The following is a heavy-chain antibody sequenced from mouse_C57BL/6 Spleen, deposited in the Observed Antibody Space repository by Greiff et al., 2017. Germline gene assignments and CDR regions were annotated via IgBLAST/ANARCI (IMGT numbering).Heavy chain of an antibody. CDR1: GYTFTDYY. CDR3: ARALLRYYFDY. J-gene: IGHJ2*01. CDR2: INPNNGGT. Sequence: VQLQQSGPELVKPGASVKISCKASGYTFTDYYMNWVKQSHGKSLAWIGDINPNNGGTSYNQKFKGKATLTVDKSSSTAYMELRSLTSEDSAVYYCARALLRYYFDYWGQGTTLTVSS. D-gene: IGHD1-1*01. V-gene: IGHV1-26*01.